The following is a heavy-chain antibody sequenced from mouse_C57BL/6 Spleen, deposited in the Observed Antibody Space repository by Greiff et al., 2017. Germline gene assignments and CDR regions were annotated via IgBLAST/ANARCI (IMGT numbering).Heavy chain of an antibody. CDR1: GYTFTSYW. V-gene: IGHV1-61*01. Sequence: QVQLQQPGAELVRPGSSVKLSCKASGYTFTSYWMDWVKQRPGQGLEWIGNIYPSDSETHYNQKFKDKATLTVDKSSSTAYMQLSSLTSEDSAVYYCASSDYPNYFDYWGQGTTLTVSS. J-gene: IGHJ2*01. CDR3: ASSDYPNYFDY. D-gene: IGHD1-1*02. CDR2: IYPSDSET.